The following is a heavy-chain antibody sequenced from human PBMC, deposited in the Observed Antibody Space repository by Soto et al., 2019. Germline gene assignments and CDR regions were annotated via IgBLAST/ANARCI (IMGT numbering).Heavy chain of an antibody. CDR2: ISAYTGNT. V-gene: IGHV1-18*01. Sequence: ASVKVSSKVSGYTFISYGISWVRQAPGQGLEWMGWISAYTGNTNYAQKLQGRVTMTTDTSTSTAYMELRSLRSDDTAVYYCARAGYCTNCVCYMVNWFDPWGQGTLVTVSS. CDR3: ARAGYCTNCVCYMVNWFDP. CDR1: GYTFISYG. D-gene: IGHD2-8*01. J-gene: IGHJ5*02.